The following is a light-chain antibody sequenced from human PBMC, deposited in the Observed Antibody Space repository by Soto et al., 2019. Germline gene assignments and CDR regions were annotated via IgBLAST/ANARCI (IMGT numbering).Light chain of an antibody. CDR3: SSYTSSGTRV. CDR1: SSDVGGYHY. V-gene: IGLV2-14*01. J-gene: IGLJ1*01. Sequence: QSALTQPASVSGSPGQSNTIFCTGTSSDVGGYHYVSWYQQHPGKAPKLMIYEVSNRPSGVSNRFSGSKSGNTASLTISGLQSEDEADYYCSSYTSSGTRVFGTGTKLTVL. CDR2: EVS.